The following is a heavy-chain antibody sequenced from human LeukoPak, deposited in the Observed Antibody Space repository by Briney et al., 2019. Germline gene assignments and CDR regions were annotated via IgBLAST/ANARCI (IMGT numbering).Heavy chain of an antibody. CDR1: GFTFSSYA. D-gene: IGHD6-19*01. CDR2: FSGTSTN. V-gene: IGHV3-23*01. J-gene: IGHJ4*02. Sequence: GGSLRLSCAASGFTFSSYAMSWVRQAPGKGLEWVSTFSGTSTNSYADAVKGRVTISRDNSKNTLYLQMNSLRAEDTAVYYCAKLKQWQPQRYYFEYWGQGALVTVAS. CDR3: AKLKQWQPQRYYFEY.